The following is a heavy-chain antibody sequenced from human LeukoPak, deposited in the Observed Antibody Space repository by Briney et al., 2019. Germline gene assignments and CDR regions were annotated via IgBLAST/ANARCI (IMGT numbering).Heavy chain of an antibody. V-gene: IGHV3-9*03. CDR1: GFTFDDYA. CDR2: ISWNSGSI. J-gene: IGHJ4*02. CDR3: AKDDYGSGSYYTPPVY. D-gene: IGHD3-10*01. Sequence: GGSLRLSCAASGFTFDDYAMHWVRQAPGKGLEWVSGISWNSGSIGYADSVKGRFTISRDNAKNSLYLQMNSLRAEDMALYYCAKDDYGSGSYYTPPVYWGQGTLVTVSS.